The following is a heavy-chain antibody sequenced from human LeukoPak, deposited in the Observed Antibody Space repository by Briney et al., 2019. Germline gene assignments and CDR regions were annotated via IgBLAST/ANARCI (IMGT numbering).Heavy chain of an antibody. D-gene: IGHD3-16*01. J-gene: IGHJ4*02. CDR3: ARSNNGGWGYCDY. V-gene: IGHV3-33*01. Sequence: GRSLRLSCAASGFSFSNYGMHWVRQAPGKGLEWVAVIWYDGSNKYYADSVKGRFTISKDNSKNTLYVQMSSLRAEDTAVYYCARSNNGGWGYCDYWGQGSLVTVSS. CDR1: GFSFSNYG. CDR2: IWYDGSNK.